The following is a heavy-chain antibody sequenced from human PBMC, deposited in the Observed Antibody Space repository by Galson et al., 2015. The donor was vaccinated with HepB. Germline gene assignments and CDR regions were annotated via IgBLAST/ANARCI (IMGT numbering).Heavy chain of an antibody. CDR3: ARVGTTAAAGTVDY. CDR1: GFTFSDYS. D-gene: IGHD6-13*01. V-gene: IGHV3-11*01. Sequence: SLRLSCAASGFTFSDYSMSWIRQAPGKGLEWISYISGDSNSRSFADSVRGRFTVSRDNAKNSLSLQMNSLRAEDTAMYYCARVGTTAAAGTVDYWGQGTLVTVSS. J-gene: IGHJ4*02. CDR2: ISGDSNSR.